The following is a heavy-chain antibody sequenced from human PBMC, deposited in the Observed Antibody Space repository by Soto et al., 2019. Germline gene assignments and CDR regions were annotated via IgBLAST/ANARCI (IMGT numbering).Heavy chain of an antibody. Sequence: EVQLLESGGGLIQPGGSLRLSCAASGFTFSSYAMNWVRQAPGKGLEWVSGISGSGGSTYYADSVKGRFTISRDNYKNTLYLQMSSLRAEDTAVYYCAKAFSWYDYWGQGTLVTVSS. D-gene: IGHD6-13*01. CDR2: ISGSGGST. CDR1: GFTFSSYA. V-gene: IGHV3-23*01. J-gene: IGHJ4*02. CDR3: AKAFSWYDY.